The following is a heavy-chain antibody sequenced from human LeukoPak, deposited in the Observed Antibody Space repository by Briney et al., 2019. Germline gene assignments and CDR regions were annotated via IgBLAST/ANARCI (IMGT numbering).Heavy chain of an antibody. J-gene: IGHJ5*02. D-gene: IGHD3-10*01. Sequence: ASVKVSCKASGYTFTGYYMHWVRQAPGQGLEWMGWINPNSGGTNYAQKFQGRVTMTRDTSISTAYMELSRLRSDDTAVYYCAREYYYGSGSYAPRNWFDPWGQGTLVTVSS. CDR3: AREYYYGSGSYAPRNWFDP. CDR1: GYTFTGYY. CDR2: INPNSGGT. V-gene: IGHV1-2*02.